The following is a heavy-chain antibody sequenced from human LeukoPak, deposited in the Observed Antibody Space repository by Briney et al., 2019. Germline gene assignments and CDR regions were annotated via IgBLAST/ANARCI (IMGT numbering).Heavy chain of an antibody. V-gene: IGHV3-48*01. J-gene: IGHJ6*03. D-gene: IGHD2-2*01. Sequence: GGSLRLSCAASGFTVSSYSMNWARHAPGRGLEWVSYISSSSSTIYYADSVKGRFTISRDNAKNSLYLQMNSLRAEDTAVYYCARDSDQLLYYYYYMDVWGKGTTVTVSS. CDR1: GFTVSSYS. CDR2: ISSSSSTI. CDR3: ARDSDQLLYYYYYMDV.